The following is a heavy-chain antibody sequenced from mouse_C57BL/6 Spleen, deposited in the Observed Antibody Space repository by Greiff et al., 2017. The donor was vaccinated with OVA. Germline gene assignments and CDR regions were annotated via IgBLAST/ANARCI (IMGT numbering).Heavy chain of an antibody. D-gene: IGHD1-1*01. J-gene: IGHJ4*01. CDR3: ARGGSSYY. Sequence: EVQLVESGGGLVKPGGSLKLSCAASGFTFSDYGMHWVRQAPEKGLEWVAYISSGSSTIYYADTVKGRFTISRDNAKNTLYLQTTSLRSEDTAMYYCARGGSSYYWGQATSVTAAS. CDR1: GFTFSDYG. CDR2: ISSGSSTI. V-gene: IGHV5-17*01.